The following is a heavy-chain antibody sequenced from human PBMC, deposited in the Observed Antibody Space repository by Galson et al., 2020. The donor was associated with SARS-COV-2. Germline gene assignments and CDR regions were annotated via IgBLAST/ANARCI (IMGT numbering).Heavy chain of an antibody. D-gene: IGHD5-18*01. CDR3: ARGGDFRYGAYYYSMAV. CDR1: GFTFSSYS. CDR2: ISSSSSYI. V-gene: IGHV3-21*01. Sequence: GESLKISCAASGFTFSSYSMNWVRQAPGKGLEGVSSISSSSSYIYYADSVKGRFTISRDNAKNSLYLQMNSLRAEDTAVYYCARGGDFRYGAYYYSMAVWGKGTTVTISS. J-gene: IGHJ6*03.